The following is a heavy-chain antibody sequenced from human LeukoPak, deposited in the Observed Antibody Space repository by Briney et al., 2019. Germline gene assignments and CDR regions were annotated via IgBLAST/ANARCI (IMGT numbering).Heavy chain of an antibody. CDR3: AKDRGSWSRGAFDI. Sequence: PGGSLRLSCAASGFTFSSYAMSWVRQAPGKGLEWVSAISSSGGSTYYADSVKGRFTISRDNSKNTLFLQMNSLRAEDTAAYYCAKDRGSWSRGAFDIWGQGTMATVSS. D-gene: IGHD6-13*01. CDR2: ISSSGGST. CDR1: GFTFSSYA. V-gene: IGHV3-23*01. J-gene: IGHJ3*02.